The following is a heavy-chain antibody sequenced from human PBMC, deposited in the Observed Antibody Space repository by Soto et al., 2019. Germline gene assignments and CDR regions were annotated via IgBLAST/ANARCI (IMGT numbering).Heavy chain of an antibody. V-gene: IGHV1-46*03. J-gene: IGHJ5*02. Sequence: ASVKVSCKASGYSFTSVFVHWVRQAPGQGLEWMGRINPSRGATTYAEKFQGRVTMTRDTSTSTVYMDLSSLRSEDTAVYYCARGYNWNYDNWFDPWGQGTLVTVSS. D-gene: IGHD1-7*01. CDR2: INPSRGAT. CDR3: ARGYNWNYDNWFDP. CDR1: GYSFTSVF.